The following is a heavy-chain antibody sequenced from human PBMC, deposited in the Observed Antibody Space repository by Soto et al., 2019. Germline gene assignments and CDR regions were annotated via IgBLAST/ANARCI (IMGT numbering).Heavy chain of an antibody. CDR3: ARLAPDSTGWYGFDS. Sequence: QVQLQESGPGLVKPSGTLSLTCAVSGDSISSSNWWHWVRQPPGKGLEWIGEFYHSGSTNYNPSLKSRALLSVDRSKNQFYLKLSSVTAADTAVYYCARLAPDSTGWYGFDSWGQGTLVTVSS. J-gene: IGHJ4*02. CDR1: GDSISSSNW. CDR2: FYHSGST. D-gene: IGHD6-19*01. V-gene: IGHV4-4*02.